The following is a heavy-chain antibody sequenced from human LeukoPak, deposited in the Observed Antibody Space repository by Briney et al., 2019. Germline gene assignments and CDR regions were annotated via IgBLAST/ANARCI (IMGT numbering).Heavy chain of an antibody. V-gene: IGHV4-39*01. D-gene: IGHD6-19*01. J-gene: IGHJ4*02. CDR3: ARRKGYSSVDY. Sequence: SETLSLTCTVSGGSISSSSYYWDWIRQPPGKGLEWIGSIYYSGSTYYNPSLKSRVTISVDTSKNQFSLKLSSVTAADTAVYYCARRKGYSSVDYWGQGTLVTVSS. CDR1: GGSISSSSYY. CDR2: IYYSGST.